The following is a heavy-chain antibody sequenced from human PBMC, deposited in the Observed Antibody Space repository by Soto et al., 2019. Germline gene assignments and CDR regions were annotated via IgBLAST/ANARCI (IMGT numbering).Heavy chain of an antibody. Sequence: QVQLVQSGAEVKKPGASVKVSCKASGYTFTSYYMHWVRQAPGQGLEWMGIINPSGGSTSYAQKFQGRVTMTRDTSTSTVYMELSSLRSEDTAVYYCARGGGGRLVQYDYFDYWGQGTLVTVSS. V-gene: IGHV1-46*01. D-gene: IGHD6-19*01. CDR3: ARGGGGRLVQYDYFDY. CDR2: INPSGGST. J-gene: IGHJ4*02. CDR1: GYTFTSYY.